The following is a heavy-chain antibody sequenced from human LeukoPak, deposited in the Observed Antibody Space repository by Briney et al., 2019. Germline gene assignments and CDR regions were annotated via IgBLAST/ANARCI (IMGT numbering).Heavy chain of an antibody. Sequence: GGSLRLSCAASGFTFSSYAMHWVRQAPGKGLEWVAVISYDGSNKYYADSVKGRFTISRDNAKNSLYLQMNSLRAEDTAVYYCARDTVVPAAMYAFDIWGQGTMATVSS. CDR3: ARDTVVPAAMYAFDI. V-gene: IGHV3-30-3*01. CDR2: ISYDGSNK. D-gene: IGHD2-2*01. CDR1: GFTFSSYA. J-gene: IGHJ3*02.